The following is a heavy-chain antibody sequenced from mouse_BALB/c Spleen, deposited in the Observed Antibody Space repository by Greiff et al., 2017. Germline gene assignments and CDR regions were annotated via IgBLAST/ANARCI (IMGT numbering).Heavy chain of an antibody. Sequence: EVQLQESGPGLVKPSQSLSLTCTVTGYSITSDYAWNWIRQFPGNKLEWMGYISYSGSTSYNPSLKSRISITRDTSKNQFFLQLNSVTTEDTATYYCARWGEDGYYRAYWGQGTLVTVSA. J-gene: IGHJ3*01. D-gene: IGHD2-3*01. CDR2: ISYSGST. CDR1: GYSITSDYA. V-gene: IGHV3-2*02. CDR3: ARWGEDGYYRAY.